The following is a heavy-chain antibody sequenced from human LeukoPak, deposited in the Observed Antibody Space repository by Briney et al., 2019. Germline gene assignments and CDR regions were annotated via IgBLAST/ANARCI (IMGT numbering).Heavy chain of an antibody. CDR1: GGSISSSSYY. D-gene: IGHD3-22*01. J-gene: IGHJ4*02. V-gene: IGHV4-39*01. CDR2: IYYSGST. Sequence: SETLSLTCTVSGGSISSSSYYWGWIRQPPGTGLEWIGSIYYSGSTYYNPSLKSRVTISVDTSKNQFSLKLSSVTAADTAVYYCARPRHYYDSSGYFKYYFDYWGQGTLVTVS. CDR3: ARPRHYYDSSGYFKYYFDY.